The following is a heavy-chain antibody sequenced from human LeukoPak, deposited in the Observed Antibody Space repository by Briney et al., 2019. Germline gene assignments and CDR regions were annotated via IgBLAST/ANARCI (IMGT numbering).Heavy chain of an antibody. V-gene: IGHV3-7*01. CDR3: ARDLKFDP. Sequence: GGSLRLSCEASGFTFTRMSWVRQAPGKGLEWVADIKADGSEKYYVDSVKGRFTILRDNAKNSLYLQMNSLRADDTAVYYCARDLKFDPWGQGTLVIVSS. CDR1: GFTFTR. CDR2: IKADGSEK. J-gene: IGHJ5*02.